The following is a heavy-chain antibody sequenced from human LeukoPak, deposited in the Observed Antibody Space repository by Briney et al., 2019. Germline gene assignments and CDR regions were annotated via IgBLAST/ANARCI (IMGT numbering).Heavy chain of an antibody. D-gene: IGHD2-2*02. Sequence: GESLKISCKGSGYSVTSYWIGWVRQMPGKGLEWMGIIYPGDSDTRYSPSFQGQVTISADKSISTAYLQWSSLKASDTAMYYCARQFVVVPAAIDQNWFDPWGQGTLVTVSS. CDR2: IYPGDSDT. V-gene: IGHV5-51*01. CDR3: ARQFVVVPAAIDQNWFDP. J-gene: IGHJ5*02. CDR1: GYSVTSYW.